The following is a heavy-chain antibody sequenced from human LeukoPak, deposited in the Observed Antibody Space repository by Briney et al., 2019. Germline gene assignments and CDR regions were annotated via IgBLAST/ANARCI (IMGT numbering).Heavy chain of an antibody. D-gene: IGHD4-23*01. V-gene: IGHV4-39*07. Sequence: SETLSLTCTVSGGSISSSSYYWGWIRQPPGKGLEWIGSIYYSGSTYYNPSLKSRDTISVDTSKNQFSLKLSSVTAADTAVYYCARDGNGGSNNWFDPWGQGTLVTVSS. CDR2: IYYSGST. CDR1: GGSISSSSYY. CDR3: ARDGNGGSNNWFDP. J-gene: IGHJ5*02.